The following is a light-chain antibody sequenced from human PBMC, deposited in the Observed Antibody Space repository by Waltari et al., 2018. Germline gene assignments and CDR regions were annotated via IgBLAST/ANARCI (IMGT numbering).Light chain of an antibody. CDR2: DAS. V-gene: IGKV3-11*01. CDR1: QNINNY. CDR3: QHRRNWPIT. J-gene: IGKJ5*01. Sequence: EMVGTQAKATLSLSPGERATLSCRASQNINNYLAWYQQKPGQAPRLLISDASNRATGSPARFSGSGSVTDFTLTISSLEPEDFAVYYCQHRRNWPITFGQGTRLEIK.